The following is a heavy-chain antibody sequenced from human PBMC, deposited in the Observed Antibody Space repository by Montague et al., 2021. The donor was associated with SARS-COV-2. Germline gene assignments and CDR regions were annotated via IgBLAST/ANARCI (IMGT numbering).Heavy chain of an antibody. D-gene: IGHD3-22*01. Sequence: SETRSLTCTVPGGSISSSSYHWGWIRQPPGKGLEWIGSIYYSGSTYYNPSLKSRVTISVDTSKNQFSLKLSSVTAADTAVYYCARQRLTTMIFVVITQPRRYFDFWGRGTLVTVSS. CDR1: GGSISSSSYH. V-gene: IGHV4-39*01. J-gene: IGHJ2*01. CDR2: IYYSGST. CDR3: ARQRLTTMIFVVITQPRRYFDF.